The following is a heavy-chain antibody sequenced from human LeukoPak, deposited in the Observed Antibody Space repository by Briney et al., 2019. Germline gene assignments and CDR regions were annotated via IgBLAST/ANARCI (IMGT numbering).Heavy chain of an antibody. V-gene: IGHV4-30-4*01. J-gene: IGHJ4*02. CDR2: IYYSGST. CDR3: ASQFKGPYGNSGYYLDN. Sequence: SQTLSLTCTVSGGSISSGDYYWSWIRQPPGKGLEWIGYIYYSGSTYYNPSLKSRLTISVDTSKSQFSLKLVSVTAADTAVYFCASQFKGPYGNSGYYLDNRGRGTMVTVSS. D-gene: IGHD3-22*01. CDR1: GGSISSGDYY.